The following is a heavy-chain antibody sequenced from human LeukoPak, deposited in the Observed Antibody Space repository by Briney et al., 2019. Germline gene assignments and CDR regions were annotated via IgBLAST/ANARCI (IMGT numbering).Heavy chain of an antibody. V-gene: IGHV1-18*01. CDR3: ARDRGYSGYDYYYYGMDV. D-gene: IGHD5-12*01. CDR2: ISACNGNT. CDR1: GYTFTSYG. Sequence: GASVKLSCKASGYTFTSYGISWVRQAPGQGLEWIGWISACNGNTNYAQKLQGRVTMTTDTSTSTAYMELRSLRSDDTTVYYCARDRGYSGYDYYYYGMDVWGQGTTVTGSS. J-gene: IGHJ6*02.